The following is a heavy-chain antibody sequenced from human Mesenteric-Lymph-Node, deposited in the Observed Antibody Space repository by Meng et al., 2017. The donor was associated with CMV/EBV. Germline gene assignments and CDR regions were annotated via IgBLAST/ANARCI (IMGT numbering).Heavy chain of an antibody. J-gene: IGHJ4*02. Sequence: GESLKISCAASGFTFSSYSMNWVRQAPGKGLEWVSYISSSSTIYYADSVKGRFTISRDNAKNSLYLQMNSLRAEDTAVYYCARHDTYSSPEDYWGQGTLVTVSS. D-gene: IGHD6-13*01. CDR2: ISSSSTI. CDR1: GFTFSSYS. CDR3: ARHDTYSSPEDY. V-gene: IGHV3-48*04.